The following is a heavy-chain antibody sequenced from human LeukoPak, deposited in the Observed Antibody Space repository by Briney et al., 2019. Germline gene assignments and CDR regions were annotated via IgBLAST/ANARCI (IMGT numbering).Heavy chain of an antibody. CDR2: IYYSGST. J-gene: IGHJ4*02. Sequence: SETLSLTCTVSGGSISSYYWSWIRQPPGKGLEWIGYIYYSGSTNYSPSLKSRVTISVDTSKNQFSLKLSSVTAADTAVYYCARDGHSYCSGGSCYSEFDYWGQGTLVTVSS. V-gene: IGHV4-59*01. CDR1: GGSISSYY. CDR3: ARDGHSYCSGGSCYSEFDY. D-gene: IGHD2-15*01.